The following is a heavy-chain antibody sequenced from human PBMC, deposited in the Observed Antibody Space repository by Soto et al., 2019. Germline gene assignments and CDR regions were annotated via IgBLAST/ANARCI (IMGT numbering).Heavy chain of an antibody. CDR1: GYTFTAYY. CDR2: INPNSGGT. Sequence: ASVKVSCKASGYTFTAYYFHWVRQAPGQGLEWMGWINPNSGGTNYAQKFQGRVTMTRDTSINTAYMDLSGLRSDNTAVYYCARDGGDYGDYEYFPQWGPGSMMTFYS. V-gene: IGHV1-2*02. D-gene: IGHD4-17*01. J-gene: IGHJ1*01. CDR3: ARDGGDYGDYEYFPQ.